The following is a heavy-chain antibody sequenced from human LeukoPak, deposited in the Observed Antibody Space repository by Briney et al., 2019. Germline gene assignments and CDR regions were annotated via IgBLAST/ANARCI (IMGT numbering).Heavy chain of an antibody. CDR2: IYYSGST. V-gene: IGHV4-59*01. CDR1: GGSLSSYY. Sequence: SETLSLTCTVSGGSLSSYYWSWIRQPPGKGLEWIGYIYYSGSTNYNPSLKSRVTISVDTSKNQFSLKLSSVTAADTAVYYCARHAAAYDYWGQGTLVTVSS. CDR3: ARHAAAYDY. D-gene: IGHD6-13*01. J-gene: IGHJ4*02.